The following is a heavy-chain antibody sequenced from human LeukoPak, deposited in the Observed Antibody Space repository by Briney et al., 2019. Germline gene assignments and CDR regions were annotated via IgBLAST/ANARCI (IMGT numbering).Heavy chain of an antibody. CDR3: ARVSPLAHQDGDYYYYYMDV. CDR2: IKQDGSEK. CDR1: RLTFRSYW. V-gene: IGHV3-7*01. D-gene: IGHD2-2*01. Sequence: PGGSLRLSCAASRLTFRSYWMSWVRQAPGKGLEWVANIKQDGSEKYYVDSVKGRFTISRDNAKNSLYLQMSSLRAEDTAVYYCARVSPLAHQDGDYYYYYMDVWGKGTTVTVSS. J-gene: IGHJ6*03.